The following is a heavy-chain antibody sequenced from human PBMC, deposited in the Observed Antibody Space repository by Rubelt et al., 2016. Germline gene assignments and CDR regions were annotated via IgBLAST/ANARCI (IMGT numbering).Heavy chain of an antibody. CDR1: GYTLTELS. D-gene: IGHD4-17*01. J-gene: IGHJ4*02. V-gene: IGHV1-24*01. Sequence: QVQLVQSGAEVKKPGASVKVSCKVSGYTLTELSMHWVRLAPGKGLEWMGGFAPEDGETIYAQKFQGRVTMTEDTSTDTAYMELSSLRSEDTAVYYCAIRQPDYGDLDFDYWGQGTLVTVSS. CDR3: AIRQPDYGDLDFDY. CDR2: FAPEDGET.